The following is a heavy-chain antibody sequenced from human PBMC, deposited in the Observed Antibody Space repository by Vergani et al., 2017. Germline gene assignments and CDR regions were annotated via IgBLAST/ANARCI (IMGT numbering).Heavy chain of an antibody. V-gene: IGHV3-21*02. CDR1: GFSFSSYS. D-gene: IGHD2-8*01. J-gene: IGHJ4*02. CDR3: ARGLWDCTHIRCSPPSY. CDR2: ISGSSSYV. Sequence: EVQLVESGGGLVKPGGSLRLSCAASGFSFSSYSMNWVRQAPGQGLEWVASISGSSSYVFYRDSVEGRFTITRDNAKKSVYLQMNSLRAEDTAMYFCARGLWDCTHIRCSPPSYWGQGTQVTVSS.